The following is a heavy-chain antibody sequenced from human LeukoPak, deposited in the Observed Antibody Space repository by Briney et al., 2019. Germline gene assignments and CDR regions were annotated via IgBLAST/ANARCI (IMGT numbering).Heavy chain of an antibody. D-gene: IGHD3-22*01. CDR1: GGSISSYY. CDR2: IYTSGST. Sequence: SETLSLTCTVSGGSISSYYWSWIRQPAGKGLEWIGRIYTSGSTNYNPSLKSRVTMSVDTSKNQFSLKLSSVTAADTAVYYCARHYRRVPHYYDSSGYYGTRYYFDYWGQGTLVTVSS. V-gene: IGHV4-4*07. J-gene: IGHJ4*02. CDR3: ARHYRRVPHYYDSSGYYGTRYYFDY.